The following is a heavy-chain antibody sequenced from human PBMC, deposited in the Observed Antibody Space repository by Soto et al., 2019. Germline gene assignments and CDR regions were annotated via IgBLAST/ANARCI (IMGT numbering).Heavy chain of an antibody. J-gene: IGHJ5*02. V-gene: IGHV3-7*01. CDR3: ARDLRHYDSSGDYNWFDP. Sequence: GGSLRLSCAASGFTFSSYWMSWVRQAPGKGLEWVANIKQDGSEKYYVDSVKGRFTISRDNAKNSLYLQMNSLRAEDTAVYYWARDLRHYDSSGDYNWFDPWGQGTLVTVSS. CDR2: IKQDGSEK. CDR1: GFTFSSYW. D-gene: IGHD3-22*01.